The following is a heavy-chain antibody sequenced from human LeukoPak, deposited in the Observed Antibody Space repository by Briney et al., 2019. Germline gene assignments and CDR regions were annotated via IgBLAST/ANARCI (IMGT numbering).Heavy chain of an antibody. CDR1: GFTFSDYE. D-gene: IGHD1-14*01. CDR2: ISISGTTI. Sequence: PGGSLRLSCAASGFTFSDYEMNWVRQAPGKGLEWLSHISISGTTIHYADSVKGRFTISRDNAKNSAYLQMTSLRAEDTAVYYCAKPARTDYTDYWGQGTLVTVSS. V-gene: IGHV3-48*03. J-gene: IGHJ4*02. CDR3: AKPARTDYTDY.